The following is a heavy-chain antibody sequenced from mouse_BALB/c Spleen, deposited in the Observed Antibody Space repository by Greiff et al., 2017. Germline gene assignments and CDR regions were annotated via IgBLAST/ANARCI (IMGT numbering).Heavy chain of an antibody. V-gene: IGHV1-87*01. J-gene: IGHJ2*01. CDR2: IYPGDGDT. CDR3: ARDYFDY. Sequence: VKLMESGAELARPGASVKLSCKASGYTFTSYWMQWVKQRPGQGLEWIGAIYPGDGDTRYTQKFKGKATLTADKSSSTAYMQLSSLASEDSAVYYCARDYFDYWGQGTTLTVSS. CDR1: GYTFTSYW.